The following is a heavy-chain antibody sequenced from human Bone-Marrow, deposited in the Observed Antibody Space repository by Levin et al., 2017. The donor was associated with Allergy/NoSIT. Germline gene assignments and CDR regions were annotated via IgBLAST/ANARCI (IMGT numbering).Heavy chain of an antibody. Sequence: GESLKISCAASGFTFSPAWLNWVRQAPGMGLEWVGRIVSSVDGGTTDYAASVRGRFTISRDDSKNILYLHMHSLEAGDTAVYYCTSDTSRSDRQAHDYWGQGTLVTVSS. V-gene: IGHV3-15*04. CDR3: TSDTSRSDRQAHDY. CDR1: GFTFSPAW. J-gene: IGHJ4*02. D-gene: IGHD3-16*01. CDR2: IVSSVDGGTT.